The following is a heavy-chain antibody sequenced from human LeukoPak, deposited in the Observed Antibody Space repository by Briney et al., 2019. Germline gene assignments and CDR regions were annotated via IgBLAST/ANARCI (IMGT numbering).Heavy chain of an antibody. CDR1: GFTFSSYS. V-gene: IGHV3-21*01. CDR2: ISSSSSYI. J-gene: IGHJ4*02. CDR3: ARDKDPKYDFWSGYYVRGVGYFDY. Sequence: GGSLRLSCAASGFTFSSYSMNWVRQAPGKGLEWVSSISSSSSYIYYADSVKGRFTNSRDNAKNSLYLQMNSLRAEDTAVYYCARDKDPKYDFWSGYYVRGVGYFDYWGQGTLVTVSS. D-gene: IGHD3-3*01.